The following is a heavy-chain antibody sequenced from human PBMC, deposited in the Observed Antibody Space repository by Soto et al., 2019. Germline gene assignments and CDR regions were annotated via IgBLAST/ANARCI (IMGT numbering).Heavy chain of an antibody. V-gene: IGHV1-46*01. CDR2: INPNGGST. Sequence: QVQLVQSGAEVKKPGASVKVSCKASGYTFSSYYIHWVRQAPGQGLEWIGIINPNGGSTNYAQNFKGSMPGARDTSTDTVFIVISVLTSDVTAMYYCARGLGLGDCWGQGT. CDR3: ARGLGLGDC. D-gene: IGHD3-9*01. CDR1: GYTFSSYY. J-gene: IGHJ4*02.